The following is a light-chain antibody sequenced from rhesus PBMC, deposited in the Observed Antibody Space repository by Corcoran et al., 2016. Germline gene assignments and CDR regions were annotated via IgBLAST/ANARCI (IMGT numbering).Light chain of an antibody. Sequence: DIQMTQSPSSLSASVGDRVTITCQASQGISSWLAWYQQKPGKAPKLLIYAASSLQRGVPARFSGSGSGTDFTLTISSLQPEDFATYSCQQHNSYPPTFGQGTKVEIK. CDR1: QGISSW. CDR2: AAS. V-gene: IGKV1-33*02. CDR3: QQHNSYPPT. J-gene: IGKJ1*01.